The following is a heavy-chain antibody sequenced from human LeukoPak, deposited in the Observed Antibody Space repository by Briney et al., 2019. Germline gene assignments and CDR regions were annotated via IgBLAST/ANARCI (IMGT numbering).Heavy chain of an antibody. Sequence: ASVKVSCKTSGYTFPSYDINWVRQATGQGLEWMGWMNPNSGNTGYAQKFQGRVTITRNTSITTAYTELSSLRSEDTAVYFCARGPKWSGSYYYFDFWGQGTLVTVSS. CDR2: MNPNSGNT. J-gene: IGHJ4*02. CDR3: ARGPKWSGSYYYFDF. V-gene: IGHV1-8*01. CDR1: GYTFPSYD. D-gene: IGHD1-26*01.